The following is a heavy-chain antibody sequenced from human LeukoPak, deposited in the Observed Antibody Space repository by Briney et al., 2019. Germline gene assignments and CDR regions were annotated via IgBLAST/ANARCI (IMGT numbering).Heavy chain of an antibody. CDR3: ARGLYYMDV. J-gene: IGHJ6*03. V-gene: IGHV3-48*01. CDR1: GFSFNTHT. CDR2: ISGSTTVI. Sequence: GGSLRLSCAASGFSFNTHTLAWVRQAPGKGLEWVSYISGSTTVIHYADSVKGRFTISRDNAKNSLYLQMSSLKVEDTAIYYCARGLYYMDVWGNGTTVTASS.